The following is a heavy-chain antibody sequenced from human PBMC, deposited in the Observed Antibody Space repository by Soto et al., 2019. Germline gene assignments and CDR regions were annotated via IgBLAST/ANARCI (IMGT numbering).Heavy chain of an antibody. CDR2: ITNKANSYTT. Sequence: EVRLVESGGGLVQPGGSLRLSCAASGFTFSDHYMDWVRQAPGKGLEWVGRITNKANSYTTQYAASVRGRFSISRDDSESTLYLQMSTRQIEDTAVYYCARLRWFGKFFEGNWGQGVLVTVSS. V-gene: IGHV3-72*01. J-gene: IGHJ4*02. D-gene: IGHD3-10*01. CDR1: GFTFSDHY. CDR3: ARLRWFGKFFEGN.